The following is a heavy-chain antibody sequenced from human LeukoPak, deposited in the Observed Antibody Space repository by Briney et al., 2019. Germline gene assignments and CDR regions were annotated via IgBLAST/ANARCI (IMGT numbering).Heavy chain of an antibody. D-gene: IGHD3-22*01. CDR3: ARQEARNYYYEGLDY. V-gene: IGHV3-30*04. J-gene: IGHJ4*02. CDR2: ISYDGSNK. CDR1: GFAFSGYV. Sequence: GGSLRLSCAASGFAFSGYVMHWVRQAPGKGLEWVAFISYDGSNKYYTDSVRGRFTISRDNSKNTLYLQMNSLRPDDTAIYFCARQEARNYYYEGLDYWGQGNLVTVSS.